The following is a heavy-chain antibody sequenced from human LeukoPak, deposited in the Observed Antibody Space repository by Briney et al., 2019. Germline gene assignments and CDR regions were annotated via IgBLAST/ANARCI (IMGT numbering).Heavy chain of an antibody. CDR1: GGSISSGSYY. D-gene: IGHD6-13*01. V-gene: IGHV4-61*02. CDR3: ARGAAAGTMFAFDI. J-gene: IGHJ3*02. Sequence: PSETLSLTCTVSGGSISSGSYYWSWIRQPAGKGLEWIGRIYTSGSTNYNPSLKSRVTISVDTSKIQFSLKLSSVTAADTAVYYCARGAAAGTMFAFDIWGQGTMVTVSS. CDR2: IYTSGST.